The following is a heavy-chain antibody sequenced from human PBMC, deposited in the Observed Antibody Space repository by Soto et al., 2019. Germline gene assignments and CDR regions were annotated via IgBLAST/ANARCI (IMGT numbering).Heavy chain of an antibody. CDR1: GGSISSGHYY. V-gene: IGHV4-30-4*01. CDR2: IHYSGST. J-gene: IGHJ4*02. Sequence: QVQLQESGPGLVKPSQTLSLTCTVSGGSISSGHYYWSWIRQPPGKGLEWIGYIHYSGSTYYNPSLKSRVSISVDTSKTQFSLKLNSVTAADTAVYYCARDRLAGYGGPSPLFDYWGQGTLVTVSS. CDR3: ARDRLAGYGGPSPLFDY. D-gene: IGHD4-17*01.